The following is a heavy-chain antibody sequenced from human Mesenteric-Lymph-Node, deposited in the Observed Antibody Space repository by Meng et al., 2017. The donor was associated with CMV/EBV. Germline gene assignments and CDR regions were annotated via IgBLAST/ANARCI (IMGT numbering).Heavy chain of an antibody. J-gene: IGHJ5*02. CDR2: IYYSGST. CDR1: GGSVSSGDYL. D-gene: IGHD1-14*01. V-gene: IGHV4-30-4*06. CDR3: ARERGISTNYFDP. Sequence: GGSVSSGDYLWSWIRQHPGKGLEWIAYIYYSGSTYYNPSLKGRATISVDTSKNQLSLKLSSVTDADTAVYYCARERGISTNYFDPWGQGTLVTVSS.